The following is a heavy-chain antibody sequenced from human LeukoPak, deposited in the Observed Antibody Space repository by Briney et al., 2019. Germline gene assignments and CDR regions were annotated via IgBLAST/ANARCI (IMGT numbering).Heavy chain of an antibody. D-gene: IGHD1-26*01. V-gene: IGHV3-48*03. CDR3: ARETVKWEIDY. Sequence: GGSLRLSCAASGFTFSSYEMNWVRQAPGKGLEWVSYISSSGATIYYADSVKGRFTISRDNARNSLYLQMNSLRVEDTAVYFCARETVKWEIDYWGQGTLVTVSS. J-gene: IGHJ4*02. CDR2: ISSSGATI. CDR1: GFTFSSYE.